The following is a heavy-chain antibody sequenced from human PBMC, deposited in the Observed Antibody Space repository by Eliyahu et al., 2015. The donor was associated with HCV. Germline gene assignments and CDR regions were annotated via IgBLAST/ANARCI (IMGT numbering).Heavy chain of an antibody. V-gene: IGHV3-48*03. Sequence: QLVESGGGLVQPGGSLRLSCVSSGFPFSSYELXWVRQAPGTGLEWVSHISRSGSXMYYADSVRGRFTISRDNAKNSVNLQMNSLRAEDTAVYYCAREDSDYDFNYYGMDVWGQGTTVTVSS. CDR2: ISRSGSXM. CDR1: GFPFSSYE. D-gene: IGHD5-12*01. CDR3: AREDSDYDFNYYGMDV. J-gene: IGHJ6*02.